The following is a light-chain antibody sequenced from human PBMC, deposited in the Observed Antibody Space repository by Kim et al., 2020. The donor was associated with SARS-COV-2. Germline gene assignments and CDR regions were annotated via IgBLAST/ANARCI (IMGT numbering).Light chain of an antibody. CDR3: QQYDNWPPT. CDR1: QSVSTN. CDR2: GAS. J-gene: IGKJ1*01. V-gene: IGKV3-15*01. Sequence: LSLGERATLSCRASQSVSTNLAWYQQRPGQAPRLLIYGASIRGTAIPARFSGSGFGAEFTLTISSLQSEDFAIYYCQQYDNWPPTFGQGTKVDIK.